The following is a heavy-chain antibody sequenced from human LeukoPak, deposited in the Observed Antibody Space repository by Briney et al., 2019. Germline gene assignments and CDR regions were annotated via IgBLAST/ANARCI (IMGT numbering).Heavy chain of an antibody. J-gene: IGHJ4*02. CDR1: GFTFSSYA. V-gene: IGHV3-23*01. CDR3: AKAGIAVPATPEY. Sequence: QTGGSLRLSCAASGFTFSSYAMNWVRQAPGKGLEWVSVISSSGGTTYYSDSVKGRLIISRDNSKNTLYLQMNSLRAEDTAVYYCAKAGIAVPATPEYCGQGTQVTVSS. CDR2: ISSSGGTT. D-gene: IGHD6-19*01.